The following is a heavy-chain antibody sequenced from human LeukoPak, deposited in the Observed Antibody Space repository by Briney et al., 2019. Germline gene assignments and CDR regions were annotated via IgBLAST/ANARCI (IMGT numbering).Heavy chain of an antibody. Sequence: GGSLRLSCAASGSTISTYWMSWVRQAPGKGLEWVANIKQDGSDKYYVDSVKGRFTISRDNAKNSLSLQMNGLRAEDTAVYYCATVRSGYVFDYLGQGTLVTVSS. CDR2: IKQDGSDK. J-gene: IGHJ4*02. CDR3: ATVRSGYVFDY. D-gene: IGHD3-3*01. CDR1: GSTISTYW. V-gene: IGHV3-7*01.